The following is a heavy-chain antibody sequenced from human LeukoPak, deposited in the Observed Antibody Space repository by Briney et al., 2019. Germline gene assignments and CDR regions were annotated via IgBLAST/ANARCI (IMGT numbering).Heavy chain of an antibody. CDR3: ARDAAGRYCSGGSCRTGDY. D-gene: IGHD2-15*01. J-gene: IGHJ4*02. CDR2: ISSSSSYI. V-gene: IGHV3-21*01. Sequence: GGSLRLSCAASGFTFSSYSMNWVRQAPGKGLEWVSSISSSSSYIYYADSVKGRFTIPRDNAKNSLYLQMNSLRAEDTAVYYCARDAAGRYCSGGSCRTGDYWGQGTLVTVSS. CDR1: GFTFSSYS.